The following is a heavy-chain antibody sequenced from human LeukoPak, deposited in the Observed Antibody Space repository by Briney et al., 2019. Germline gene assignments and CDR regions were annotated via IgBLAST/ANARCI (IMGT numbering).Heavy chain of an antibody. J-gene: IGHJ4*02. V-gene: IGHV3-23*01. CDR2: ISGSGDTT. CDR3: AKDLEIIAVAGNGY. D-gene: IGHD6-19*01. Sequence: GGSLRLSCAASGFTFRTYAMSWVRQAPTKGLEWVSGISGSGDTTYVDSVKGRFTISRDNSKNTLYLHMDSLRAEDTAIYYCAKDLEIIAVAGNGYWGQGTPVTVSS. CDR1: GFTFRTYA.